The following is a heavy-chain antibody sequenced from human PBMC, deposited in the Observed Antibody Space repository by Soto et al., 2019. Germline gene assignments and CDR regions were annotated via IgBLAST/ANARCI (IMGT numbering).Heavy chain of an antibody. CDR1: GFTFSSYA. CDR3: AKQPRIAVLIGWFDP. CDR2: ISGSGGST. Sequence: GGSLRLSCAASGFTFSSYAMSWVRQAPGKGLEWVSAISGSGGSTYYADSVKGRFTISRGNSKNTLYLQMNSLRAEDTAVYYCAKQPRIAVLIGWFDPWGQGTLVTVSS. J-gene: IGHJ5*02. D-gene: IGHD6-19*01. V-gene: IGHV3-23*01.